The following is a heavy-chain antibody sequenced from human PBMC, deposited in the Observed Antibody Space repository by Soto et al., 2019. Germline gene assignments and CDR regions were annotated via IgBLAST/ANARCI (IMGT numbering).Heavy chain of an antibody. V-gene: IGHV3-23*01. J-gene: IGHJ4*02. CDR2: ISGSGGST. D-gene: IGHD3-22*01. CDR1: GFTFSSYA. Sequence: GGSLRLSCAASGFTFSSYAMSWVRQAPGKGLEWVSAISGSGGSTYYADSVKGRFTFSRDNSKNTLYLQMNSLRAEDTAVYYCAKDQYYDSSVYYSKSFFDYWGQGTLVTVSS. CDR3: AKDQYYDSSVYYSKSFFDY.